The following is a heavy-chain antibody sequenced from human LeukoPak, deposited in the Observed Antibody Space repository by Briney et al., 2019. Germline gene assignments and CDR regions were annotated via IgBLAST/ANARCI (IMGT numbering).Heavy chain of an antibody. D-gene: IGHD3-22*01. CDR1: GYTFTSYD. Sequence: EASVKVSCTASGYTFTSYDINWVRQAPGQGLEWMASMNPNSGNTYYAEKFQGRVTITRNTSKNTAYMELNSLRAEETAVYYCARGVRHYYHSSGYYWVYWGQGTLVTVSS. CDR2: MNPNSGNT. CDR3: ARGVRHYYHSSGYYWVY. V-gene: IGHV1-8*01. J-gene: IGHJ4*02.